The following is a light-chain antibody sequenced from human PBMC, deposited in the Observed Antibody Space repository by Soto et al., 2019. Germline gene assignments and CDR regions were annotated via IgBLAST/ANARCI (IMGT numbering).Light chain of an antibody. J-gene: IGKJ1*01. CDR3: QHYTSYSEA. V-gene: IGKV1-5*03. CDR1: ESISIW. CDR2: KAS. Sequence: IRMTQSPSTLSASVGDTVTITCRASESISIWLAWYQQKPGKAPNLLINKASSLQSEVPSRFSGSGSGTEFTLTITSLQPDDFATYYCQHYTSYSEAFGQGTKVDIK.